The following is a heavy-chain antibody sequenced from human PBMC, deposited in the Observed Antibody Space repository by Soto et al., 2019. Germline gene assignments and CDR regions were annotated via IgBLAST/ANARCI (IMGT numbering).Heavy chain of an antibody. Sequence: QVQLQESGPGLVKPSQTLSLTCTVSGGSIRTVNYWWSWIRQFPDMGLEWIGHMYNGGRTYNNPSLASPVTMSVDTSTNQLSLTSSSVSAADTSVYYCARGPSGDKVDSWGQGTLVTVSS. J-gene: IGHJ4*02. CDR2: MYNGGRT. CDR1: GGSIRTVNYW. D-gene: IGHD7-27*01. CDR3: ARGPSGDKVDS. V-gene: IGHV4-30-4*01.